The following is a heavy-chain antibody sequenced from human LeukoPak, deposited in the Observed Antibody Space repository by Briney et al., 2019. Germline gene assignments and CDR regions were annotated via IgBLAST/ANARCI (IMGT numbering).Heavy chain of an antibody. CDR1: GFTFSSYV. D-gene: IGHD5-24*01. CDR2: ISHDGFI. V-gene: IGHV3-74*01. J-gene: IGHJ4*02. Sequence: GGSLRLSCETAGFTFSSYVVHWVRRTPGKGLVWVSRISHDGFISYADSVKGRFTISRDNPKNTLILQMNSLRAEDTAVYYCARDWVYKIDYWGRGTLVTVSS. CDR3: ARDWVYKIDY.